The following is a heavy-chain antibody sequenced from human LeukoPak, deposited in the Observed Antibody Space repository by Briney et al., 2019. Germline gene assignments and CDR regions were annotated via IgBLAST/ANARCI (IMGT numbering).Heavy chain of an antibody. CDR2: IKSKTDGGTT. CDR3: TTDMRSSMGPTAFDY. V-gene: IGHV3-15*01. CDR1: GFTFSNAW. J-gene: IGHJ4*02. D-gene: IGHD1-26*01. Sequence: GGSLRVSCAASGFTFSNAWMSWVRQAPGKGLEWVGRIKSKTDGGTTDYAAPVKGRFTISRDDSKNTLYLQMNGLKTEDTAVYYCTTDMRSSMGPTAFDYWGQGTLVTVSS.